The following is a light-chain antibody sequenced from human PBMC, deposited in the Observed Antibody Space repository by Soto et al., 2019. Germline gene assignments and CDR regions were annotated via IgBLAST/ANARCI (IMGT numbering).Light chain of an antibody. CDR2: GAS. V-gene: IGKV1-8*01. J-gene: IGKJ2*01. CDR3: QQSYSTPPYT. CDR1: QDVGRY. Sequence: AIRMTQSPSSLSASAGDRVAIACRASQDVGRYLAWYQQKPGQAPKLLIYGASTLQSGVPSRFSGSGSGTDFTLTISSLQPEDFATYYWQQSYSTPPYTFGQGTKLEIK.